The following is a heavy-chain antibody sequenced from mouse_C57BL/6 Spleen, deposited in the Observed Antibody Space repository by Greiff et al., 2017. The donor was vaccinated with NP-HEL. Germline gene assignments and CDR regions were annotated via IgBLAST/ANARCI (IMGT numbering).Heavy chain of an antibody. CDR2: IYPGDGDT. V-gene: IGHV1-82*01. D-gene: IGHD3-2*02. Sequence: QVQLKQSGPELVKPGASVKISCKASGYAFSSSWMNWVKQRPGKGLEWIGRIYPGDGDTNYNGKFKGKATLTADKSSSTAYMQLSSLTSEDSAVYFCARSGQLRLQGYAMDYWGQGTSVTVSS. CDR1: GYAFSSSW. J-gene: IGHJ4*01. CDR3: ARSGQLRLQGYAMDY.